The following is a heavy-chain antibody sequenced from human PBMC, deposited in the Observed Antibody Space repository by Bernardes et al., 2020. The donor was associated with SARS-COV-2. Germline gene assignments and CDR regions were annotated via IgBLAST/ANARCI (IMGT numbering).Heavy chain of an antibody. V-gene: IGHV3-30*03. CDR1: GFSFNNYG. CDR2: ISYEGSIK. CDR3: ARDFSITIFGVVPETWFDP. D-gene: IGHD3-3*01. Sequence: GGSLRLSCATSGFSFNNYGFHWVRQAPGKGPEWVAVISYEGSIKYYADSVKGRFTISRDNSKNTLYLQMNSLRAEDTAVYYCARDFSITIFGVVPETWFDPWGQGTLVTVSS. J-gene: IGHJ5*02.